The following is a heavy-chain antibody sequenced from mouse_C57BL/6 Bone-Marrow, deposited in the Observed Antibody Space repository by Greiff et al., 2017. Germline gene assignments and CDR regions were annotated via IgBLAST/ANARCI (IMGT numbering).Heavy chain of an antibody. V-gene: IGHV14-3*01. J-gene: IGHJ2*01. D-gene: IGHD3-3*01. CDR3: ARGRGRRGFDY. CDR2: IDPANGNT. Sequence: VQLQQSVAELVRPGASVKLSCTASGFNIKNTYMHWVKQRPEQGLEWIGRIDPANGNTKYAPKFQGKATLTVDTASNTAYRQLSSLTSEDTASYYCARGRGRRGFDYWGQGTTLTVSS. CDR1: GFNIKNTY.